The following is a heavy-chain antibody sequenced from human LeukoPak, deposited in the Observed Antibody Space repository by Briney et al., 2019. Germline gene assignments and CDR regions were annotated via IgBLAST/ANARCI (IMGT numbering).Heavy chain of an antibody. D-gene: IGHD5-18*01. Sequence: ETGGSLRLSCAASGFTFSDYEFNWVRQAPGKGLEWVSYISGSGRNIYYADSVKGRFTISRDNAKNSLYLQMNSLRAEDTAVYYCARDLVQLWSKDFWGQGTLVTVSS. CDR3: ARDLVQLWSKDF. J-gene: IGHJ4*02. CDR2: ISGSGRNI. CDR1: GFTFSDYE. V-gene: IGHV3-48*03.